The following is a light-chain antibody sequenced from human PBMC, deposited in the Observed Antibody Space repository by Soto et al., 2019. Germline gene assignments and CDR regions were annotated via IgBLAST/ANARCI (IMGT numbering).Light chain of an antibody. V-gene: IGLV2-14*03. CDR3: VSFTTKSSYV. Sequence: QSVLAQPASVSGSPGQSITISCTVTNSDVGAYIYVSWYQQHPGKAPKLMVYDINNRPSGVSNRFSGSKSANTASLTISGLQADDEADYYCVSFTTKSSYVFGTGDQGHPP. CDR1: NSDVGAYIY. J-gene: IGLJ1*01. CDR2: DIN.